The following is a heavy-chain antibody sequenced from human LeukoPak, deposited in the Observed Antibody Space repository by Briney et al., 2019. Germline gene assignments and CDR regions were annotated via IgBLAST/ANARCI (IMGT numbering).Heavy chain of an antibody. V-gene: IGHV3-33*01. CDR2: IWYDGSNK. D-gene: IGHD3-22*01. CDR1: GFTFSSYG. Sequence: GRSLRLSCAASGFTFSSYGMHWVRQAPGKGLEWVAVIWYDGSNKYYADSVKGRFTISRDNSKNTLYLQMNSLRAEDTAVYYCARGSYYYDSSGYYYSSNFDYWGQGTLVTDSS. CDR3: ARGSYYYDSSGYYYSSNFDY. J-gene: IGHJ4*02.